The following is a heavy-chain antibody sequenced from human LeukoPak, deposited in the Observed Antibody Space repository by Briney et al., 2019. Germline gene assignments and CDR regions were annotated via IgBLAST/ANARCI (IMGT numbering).Heavy chain of an antibody. CDR1: GYTFTSYG. CDR3: ARDRRVEQWLPYDAFDI. V-gene: IGHV1-18*01. D-gene: IGHD6-19*01. CDR2: ISAYNGNT. Sequence: ASVKVSCKASGYTFTSYGISWVRQAPGQGLEWMVWISAYNGNTNYAQKLQGRVTMTTDTSTSTAYMELRSLRSDDTAVYYCARDRRVEQWLPYDAFDIWGQGTMVTVSS. J-gene: IGHJ3*02.